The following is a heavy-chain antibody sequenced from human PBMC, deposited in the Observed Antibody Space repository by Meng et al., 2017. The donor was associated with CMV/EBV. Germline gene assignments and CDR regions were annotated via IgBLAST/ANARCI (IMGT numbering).Heavy chain of an antibody. J-gene: IGHJ6*02. CDR2: INHSGST. V-gene: IGHV4-34*01. CDR3: AREVIVVVPVNYYYYYGMDV. CDR1: GGSFSGYY. D-gene: IGHD2-2*01. Sequence: SETLSLTCAVYGGSFSGYYWSWIRQPPGKGLEWIGEINHSGSTNYNPSLKSRVTISVDTSKNQFSLKLSSVTAADTAVYYCAREVIVVVPVNYYYYYGMDVWGQGTTVTVSS.